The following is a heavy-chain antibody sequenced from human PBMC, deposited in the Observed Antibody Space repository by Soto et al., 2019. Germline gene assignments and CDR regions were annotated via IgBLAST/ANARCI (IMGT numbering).Heavy chain of an antibody. J-gene: IGHJ4*02. D-gene: IGHD2-15*01. CDR3: AKRRGAGGHFDY. CDR1: GFTFSSYA. CDR2: VSIGGST. V-gene: IGHV3-23*01. Sequence: LRLSCGASGFTFSSYAMGWVRQGPGKGLEWVAVVSIGGSTHYADSVRGRFTISRDNSKNTLSLQMNSLTAEDTAVYLCAKRRGAGGHFDYWGQGALVTVS.